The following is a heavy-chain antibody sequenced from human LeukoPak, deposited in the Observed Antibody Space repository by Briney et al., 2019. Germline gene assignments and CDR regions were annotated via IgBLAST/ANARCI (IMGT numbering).Heavy chain of an antibody. CDR3: ARQSDYYDSSGDFDY. J-gene: IGHJ4*02. CDR2: IFYSGST. V-gene: IGHV4-39*01. Sequence: SETLSLTCTVPGGSIRSSSHYWGWIRQPPGKGLEWIGNIFYSGSTYYNPSLKSRVTISVDTSKNQFSLKLSSVTAADTAVYYCARQSDYYDSSGDFDYWGQGTLVTVSS. D-gene: IGHD3-22*01. CDR1: GGSIRSSSHY.